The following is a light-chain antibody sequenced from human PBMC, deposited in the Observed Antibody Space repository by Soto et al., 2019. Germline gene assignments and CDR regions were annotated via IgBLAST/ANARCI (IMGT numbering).Light chain of an antibody. CDR2: EVI. V-gene: IGLV2-8*01. J-gene: IGLJ1*01. CDR3: SSYAGSNNYV. Sequence: ALTQPPSASGSPGQSVTISCTGTSSDVGGYNYVSWYQQHPGKAPKLMIYEVIKRPSGVPDRFSGSKSGNTASLTVSGLQTEDEVDYYCSSYAGSNNYVFGTGTKVTVL. CDR1: SSDVGGYNY.